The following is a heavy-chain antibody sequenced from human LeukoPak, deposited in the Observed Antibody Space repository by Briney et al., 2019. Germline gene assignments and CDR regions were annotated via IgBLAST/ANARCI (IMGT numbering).Heavy chain of an antibody. CDR2: TYYRSKWYN. J-gene: IGHJ4*02. CDR1: GDSVSSNSAA. Sequence: SQTLSLTCAISGDSVSSNSAAWDWIRQSPSRGLEWLGRTYYRSKWYNDYAVSVKSRITINPDTSKNQFSLKLSPVTAADTAVYYCARVAPGYYDSSGYNDYWGQGTLVTVSS. CDR3: ARVAPGYYDSSGYNDY. V-gene: IGHV6-1*01. D-gene: IGHD3-22*01.